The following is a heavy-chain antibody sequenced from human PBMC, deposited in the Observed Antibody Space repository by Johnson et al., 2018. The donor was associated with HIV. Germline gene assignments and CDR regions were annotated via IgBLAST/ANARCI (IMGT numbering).Heavy chain of an antibody. Sequence: QVQLVESGGGVVRPGESLRLSCAASGFTFSTYAMHWVRQAPGKGLEWVAVIASDESYKHYADSVKGRFTISRDTSKNTLYLQMNSLRAEDTAVYYCARDRPSKWLRSNDDVFDIWGQGTMVTVSS. CDR3: ARDRPSKWLRSNDDVFDI. CDR1: GFTFSTYA. D-gene: IGHD5-12*01. V-gene: IGHV3-30*19. J-gene: IGHJ3*02. CDR2: IASDESYK.